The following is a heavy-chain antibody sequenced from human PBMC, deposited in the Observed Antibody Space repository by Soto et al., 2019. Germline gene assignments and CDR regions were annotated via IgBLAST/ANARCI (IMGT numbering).Heavy chain of an antibody. CDR1: GXTLSSNC. D-gene: IGHD2-21*01. CDR2: INAAGRET. V-gene: IGHV3-74*01. CDR3: ARDGEGF. J-gene: IGHJ4*02. Sequence: QAXGSLRLSCAASGXTLSSNCMHWVRRVPGSGLVWVSRINAAGRETNYEDSVEGRFAISRDNPKNKMYMQMNSLRAEDTAVYYCARDGEGFWGQGTLGTVSS.